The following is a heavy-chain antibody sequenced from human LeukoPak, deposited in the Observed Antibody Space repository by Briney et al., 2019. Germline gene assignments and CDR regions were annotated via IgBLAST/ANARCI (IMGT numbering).Heavy chain of an antibody. CDR3: ARDQQLAPDY. V-gene: IGHV3-21*01. J-gene: IGHJ4*02. Sequence: GGSLRLSCAASGFTFSSYAMSWVRQAPGKGLEWVSSISSSSSYIYYADSVKGRFTISRDNAKNSLYLQMNSLRAEDTAVYYCARDQQLAPDYWGQGTLVTVSS. CDR1: GFTFSSYA. D-gene: IGHD6-13*01. CDR2: ISSSSSYI.